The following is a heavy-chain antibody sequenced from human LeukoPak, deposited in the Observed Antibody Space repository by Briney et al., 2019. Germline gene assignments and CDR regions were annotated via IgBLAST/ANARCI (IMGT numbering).Heavy chain of an antibody. Sequence: ASVKVSCKASGGTFSSYAISWGRQAPGQGLEWMGGIIPIFGTANYAQKFQGRVTITTDESTSTAYMELSSLRSEDTAVYYCARGARGPGGHYYDYVWGSYRYHYFDYWGQGTLVTVSS. CDR1: GGTFSSYA. D-gene: IGHD3-16*02. J-gene: IGHJ4*02. CDR2: IIPIFGTA. V-gene: IGHV1-69*05. CDR3: ARGARGPGGHYYDYVWGSYRYHYFDY.